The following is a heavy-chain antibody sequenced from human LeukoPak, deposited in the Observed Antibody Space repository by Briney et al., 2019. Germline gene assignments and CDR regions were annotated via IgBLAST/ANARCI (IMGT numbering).Heavy chain of an antibody. CDR3: ARDYYGSSGYILYFDY. CDR2: ISSSGSTI. Sequence: GGSLRLSCAASGFTFSSYEMNWVRQAPGKGLEWVSYISSSGSTIYYADSVKGRFTISRDNAKNSLYLQMNSLRAEDTAVYYCARDYYGSSGYILYFDYWGQGALVTVSS. CDR1: GFTFSSYE. J-gene: IGHJ4*02. V-gene: IGHV3-48*03. D-gene: IGHD3-22*01.